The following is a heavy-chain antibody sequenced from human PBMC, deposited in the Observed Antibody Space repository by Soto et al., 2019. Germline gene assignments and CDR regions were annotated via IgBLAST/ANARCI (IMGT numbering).Heavy chain of an antibody. CDR2: ISYGGGTT. J-gene: IGHJ4*02. D-gene: IGHD6-19*01. CDR3: VRLLKSIGWDNDVFDI. Sequence: GGSLRLSCAASEFTFSNYAMSWVRQAPGKGLEWVSAISYGGGTTYYADSVKGRFTISRDNSKNTLYLQMNSLRADDTAVYYCVRLLKSIGWDNDVFDIWGQGTLVTASS. CDR1: EFTFSNYA. V-gene: IGHV3-23*01.